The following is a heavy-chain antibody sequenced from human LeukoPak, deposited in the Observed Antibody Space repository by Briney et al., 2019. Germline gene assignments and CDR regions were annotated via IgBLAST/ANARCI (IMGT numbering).Heavy chain of an antibody. J-gene: IGHJ4*02. V-gene: IGHV1-46*01. D-gene: IGHD6-13*01. CDR3: ERGSAGYSSSWYYTGLDY. CDR2: INPSGGST. Sequence: ASVKVSCKASGYTFTSYYMHWVRQAPGQGLEWMGIINPSGGSTSYAQKFQGRVTMTRDTSTSTVYMELSSLRSEDTAVYYCERGSAGYSSSWYYTGLDYWGQGTLVTVSS. CDR1: GYTFTSYY.